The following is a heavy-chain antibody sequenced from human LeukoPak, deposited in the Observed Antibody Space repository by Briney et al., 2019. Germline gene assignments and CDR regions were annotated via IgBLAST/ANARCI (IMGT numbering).Heavy chain of an antibody. Sequence: GASVKVSCKASGGTFSSYAISWVRQAPGQGLEWMGMIYPRDGSTSYAQKFQGRVTVTRDTSTSTVHMELSGLRPEDAAVYYCARDQEGFDYWDQGTLVTVSS. CDR1: GGTFSSYA. CDR3: ARDQEGFDY. J-gene: IGHJ4*02. V-gene: IGHV1-46*01. CDR2: IYPRDGST.